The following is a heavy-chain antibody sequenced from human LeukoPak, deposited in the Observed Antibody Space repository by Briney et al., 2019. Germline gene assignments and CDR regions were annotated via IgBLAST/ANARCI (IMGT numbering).Heavy chain of an antibody. Sequence: PGRSLRLSCAASGFTFSSYGMHWVRQAPGKGLEWVAFIRYDGSNKYYADSVKGRFTISRDNSKNTLYLQMNSLRAEDTAVYYCAKDLHGGYCSSTSCYEGTNWFDPWGQGTLVTVSS. CDR2: IRYDGSNK. CDR1: GFTFSSYG. J-gene: IGHJ5*02. D-gene: IGHD2-2*01. CDR3: AKDLHGGYCSSTSCYEGTNWFDP. V-gene: IGHV3-30*02.